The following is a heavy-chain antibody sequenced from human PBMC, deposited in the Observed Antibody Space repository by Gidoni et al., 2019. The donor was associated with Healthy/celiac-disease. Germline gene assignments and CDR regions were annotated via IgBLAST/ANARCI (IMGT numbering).Heavy chain of an antibody. J-gene: IGHJ2*01. Sequence: QVHLVQSGAEVKTPGSSVKVYCKASGGTFSSYAISWVRQAPGQGLEWMGGIIPICGTANYAQKFQGRVTITADECTSTAYMELSSLRSEDTAVYYCARVDYDYVWWSPKYNWYFDLWGRGTLGTVSA. V-gene: IGHV1-69*01. CDR3: ARVDYDYVWWSPKYNWYFDL. D-gene: IGHD3-16*01. CDR1: GGTFSSYA. CDR2: IIPICGTA.